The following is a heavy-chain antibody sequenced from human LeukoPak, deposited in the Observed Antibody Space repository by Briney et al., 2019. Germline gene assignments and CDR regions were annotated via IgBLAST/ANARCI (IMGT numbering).Heavy chain of an antibody. CDR3: AKDLVRSTYYYGMDV. V-gene: IGHV3-30*18. CDR2: ISFDGGNK. Sequence: PGGSLRLSCAASEFSFSNYGMHWVRQAPGKGLAWVAVISFDGGNKHYAASVKGRFTISRDNSKNTLYLQMDSLRAEDSAVYYCAKDLVRSTYYYGMDVWGQGTTVTVSS. J-gene: IGHJ6*02. D-gene: IGHD4/OR15-4a*01. CDR1: EFSFSNYG.